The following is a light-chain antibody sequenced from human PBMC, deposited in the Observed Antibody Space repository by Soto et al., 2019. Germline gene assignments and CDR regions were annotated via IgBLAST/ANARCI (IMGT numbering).Light chain of an antibody. V-gene: IGKV1-39*01. J-gene: IGKJ1*01. Sequence: DIQMTQSPSSLSASVGDRVTITCRASQSINRCLSWYQQTPGKAPKVLIYATSILQTGVPSRFSGSGSGTDFTLTINNLQPEDFATYYCQQSYITPWTFGQGTKVEI. CDR3: QQSYITPWT. CDR1: QSINRC. CDR2: ATS.